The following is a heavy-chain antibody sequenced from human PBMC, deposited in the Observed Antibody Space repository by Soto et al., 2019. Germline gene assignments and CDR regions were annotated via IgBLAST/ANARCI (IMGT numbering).Heavy chain of an antibody. J-gene: IGHJ6*02. V-gene: IGHV4-4*02. D-gene: IGHD2-2*01. CDR3: VRSVPAATWQYSGMDV. CDR1: GDSVSSSSC. Sequence: QVRLQESGPGLVEPSGTLSLTCAVSGDSVSSSSCWSWVRQAPGKGLEWIGEIYHSGTFNYNPSLASRVSGSVDRSRNRLSLNLKSVTAADTAVYYCVRSVPAATWQYSGMDVWGQGTTVTVSS. CDR2: IYHSGTF.